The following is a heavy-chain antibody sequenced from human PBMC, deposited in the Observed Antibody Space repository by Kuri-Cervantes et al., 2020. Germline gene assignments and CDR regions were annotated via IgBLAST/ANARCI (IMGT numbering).Heavy chain of an antibody. D-gene: IGHD5-18*01. Sequence: GGSLRLSCAASGFTFSSYGMHWVRQATGKGLEWVSAIGTAGDTYYPGSVKGRFTISRENAKNSLYLQMNSLRAGDTAVYYCARGGYSYGPTRITYGMDVWGQGTMVTVSS. CDR1: GFTFSSYG. CDR2: IGTAGDT. CDR3: ARGGYSYGPTRITYGMDV. J-gene: IGHJ6*02. V-gene: IGHV3-13*01.